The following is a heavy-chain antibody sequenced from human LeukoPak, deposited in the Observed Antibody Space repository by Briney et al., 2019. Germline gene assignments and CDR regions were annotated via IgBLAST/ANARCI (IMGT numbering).Heavy chain of an antibody. J-gene: IGHJ4*02. Sequence: PGGSLRLSCAASGFTFNNYAMNWVRQAPGKGLEWVSVISGSGGTTYYADSVKGRFTISRDNSKNIVSLQMNNLRAEDTAVYYCARGRGLGVVSPYFDYWGQGTLVTVSS. CDR1: GFTFNNYA. CDR2: ISGSGGTT. V-gene: IGHV3-23*01. CDR3: ARGRGLGVVSPYFDY. D-gene: IGHD3-3*01.